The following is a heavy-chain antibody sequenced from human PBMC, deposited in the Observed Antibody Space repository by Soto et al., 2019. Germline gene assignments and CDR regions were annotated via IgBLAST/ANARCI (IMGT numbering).Heavy chain of an antibody. J-gene: IGHJ5*02. Sequence: QITLKESGPTLVKPSQTLTLTCTFSGFSLSTSGVGVGWIRQPPGKALEWLALIYWNDDKRYSPSLNSRLTITKDTSKNQVVLTMTNMDPVDTATYYCAHSRPRSDAGAFDPWGQGTLVTVSS. CDR3: AHSRPRSDAGAFDP. CDR2: IYWNDDK. CDR1: GFSLSTSGVG. V-gene: IGHV2-5*01. D-gene: IGHD3-16*01.